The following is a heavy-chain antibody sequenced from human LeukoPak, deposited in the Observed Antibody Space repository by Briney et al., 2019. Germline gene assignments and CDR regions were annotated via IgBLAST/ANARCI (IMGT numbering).Heavy chain of an antibody. V-gene: IGHV3-30*03. J-gene: IGHJ4*02. CDR2: TSYDGTQK. D-gene: IGHD3-10*01. Sequence: GGSLRLSCAASGFTFSRYGMHWVRQAPGKGLEWVAVTSYDGTQKEYADHVKGRFTISRDNSQNTLYLQMNSLRAEDTAMYYCARVGYYASGPFSYFDYWGQGTLVTVPS. CDR3: ARVGYYASGPFSYFDY. CDR1: GFTFSRYG.